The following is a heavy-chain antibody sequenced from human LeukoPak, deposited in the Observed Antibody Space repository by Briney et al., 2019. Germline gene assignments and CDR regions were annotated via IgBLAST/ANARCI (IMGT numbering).Heavy chain of an antibody. Sequence: SETLSLTCTVSGGSISSSYYYWGWIRQPPGKGLEWIGSIYYSGSPDYNPSLKSRVTISVDTSKNQFSLKLSSVTAADTAVFYCARQGFGEFNWFGPWGQGTLVTVSS. CDR2: IYYSGSP. CDR3: ARQGFGEFNWFGP. CDR1: GGSISSSYYY. J-gene: IGHJ5*02. D-gene: IGHD3-10*01. V-gene: IGHV4-39*01.